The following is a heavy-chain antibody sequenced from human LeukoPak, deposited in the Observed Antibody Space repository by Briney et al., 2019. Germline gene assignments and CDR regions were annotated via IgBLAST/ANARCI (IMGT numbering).Heavy chain of an antibody. V-gene: IGHV3-23*01. Sequence: QSGGSLRLSCAASGFAFRSYGMTWVRQAPGKGLEWVSAISDDASKTYYADSVRGRFAISRDNSGNKLYLQMNSLRAEDTAVYYCAKDWLRRSYDWVGVLDYWGQGTLVTVSS. CDR2: ISDDASKT. CDR3: AKDWLRRSYDWVGVLDY. CDR1: GFAFRSYG. J-gene: IGHJ4*02. D-gene: IGHD1-1*01.